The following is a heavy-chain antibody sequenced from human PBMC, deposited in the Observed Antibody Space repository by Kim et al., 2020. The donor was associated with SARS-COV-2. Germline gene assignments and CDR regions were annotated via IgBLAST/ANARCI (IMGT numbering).Heavy chain of an antibody. Sequence: SPSFQGQVTISADRSVVTAYLQWSSLKASDTAMYYCARPYGGNAYWYFDLWGRGTLVTVSS. D-gene: IGHD4-17*01. V-gene: IGHV5-51*01. CDR3: ARPYGGNAYWYFDL. J-gene: IGHJ2*01.